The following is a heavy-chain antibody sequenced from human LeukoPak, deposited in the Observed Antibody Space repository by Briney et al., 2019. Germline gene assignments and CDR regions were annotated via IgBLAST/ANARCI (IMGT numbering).Heavy chain of an antibody. CDR3: AREGFTGASLRAFDV. J-gene: IGHJ3*01. V-gene: IGHV3-11*04. D-gene: IGHD1-1*01. CDR1: GFSPSDHY. Sequence: LGGSLRLSCVGSGFSPSDHYMGWIRQGPGQGLEWVAYLGLADTTVYYADSARGRFTVSRDKAHNSFHLHMDRLTVEDTAVYYCAREGFTGASLRAFDVWGQATMVTVSS. CDR2: LGLADTTV.